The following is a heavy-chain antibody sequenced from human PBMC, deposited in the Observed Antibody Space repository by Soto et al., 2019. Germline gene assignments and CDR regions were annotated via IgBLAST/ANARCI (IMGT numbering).Heavy chain of an antibody. J-gene: IGHJ4*02. Sequence: SQTLSLTCAISGDSVSSNSAVWNWIRQSPSRGLEWLGRTYYRSTWYHQYAVSVNSRITINPDTSKNQFSLHLNSVTPEDTAVYFCTRGGAANGVDYWGQGTPVTVSS. CDR1: GDSVSSNSAV. CDR3: TRGGAANGVDY. CDR2: TYYRSTWYH. V-gene: IGHV6-1*01. D-gene: IGHD6-13*01.